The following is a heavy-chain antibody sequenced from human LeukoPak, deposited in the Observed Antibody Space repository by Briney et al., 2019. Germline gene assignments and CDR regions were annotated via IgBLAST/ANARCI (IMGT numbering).Heavy chain of an antibody. V-gene: IGHV4-59*01. Sequence: SETLSLTCTVSGGSISNYYWTWIRQPPGRGLEWIGYIYNTGSASYNPSLKTRVTISVDKSKNQFSLKMSSVTAADTAVYYCARRSSSWKNWFDPWGQGTLVTVSS. CDR2: IYNTGSA. CDR1: GGSISNYY. CDR3: ARRSSSWKNWFDP. J-gene: IGHJ5*02. D-gene: IGHD6-13*01.